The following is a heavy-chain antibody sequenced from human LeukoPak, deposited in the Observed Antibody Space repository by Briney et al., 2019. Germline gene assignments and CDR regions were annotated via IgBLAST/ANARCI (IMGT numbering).Heavy chain of an antibody. D-gene: IGHD6-13*01. Sequence: GASVKVSCKASGYTFTSYYMHWVRQAPGQGLEWMGWISAYNGNTNYAQKLQGRVTMTTDTSTSTAYMELRSLRSDDTAVYYCARDFPYSSSWYRDAFDIWGQGTMVTVSS. V-gene: IGHV1-18*04. CDR1: GYTFTSYY. CDR3: ARDFPYSSSWYRDAFDI. J-gene: IGHJ3*02. CDR2: ISAYNGNT.